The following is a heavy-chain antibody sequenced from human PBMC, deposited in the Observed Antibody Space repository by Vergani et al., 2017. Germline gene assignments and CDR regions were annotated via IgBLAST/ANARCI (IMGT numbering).Heavy chain of an antibody. CDR3: ARARGITPDI. V-gene: IGHV4-34*01. CDR1: GGSFSGYY. Sequence: QVQLQQWGAGLLKPSETLSLTCAVYGGSFSGYYWSWIRQPPGKGLEWIGEINHSGSTNYNPSRKSRVTISVDKSKNQFSLKLSSVTAADTAVYYCARARGITPDIWGQGTMVTVSS. D-gene: IGHD3-10*01. J-gene: IGHJ3*02. CDR2: INHSGST.